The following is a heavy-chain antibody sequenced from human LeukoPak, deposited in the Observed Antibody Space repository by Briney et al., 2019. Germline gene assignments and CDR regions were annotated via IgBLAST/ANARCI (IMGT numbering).Heavy chain of an antibody. CDR3: ARVRQQLVRLLGRDTTYYYYYYMDV. CDR1: GFTFSSYW. Sequence: GGSLRLSCAVSGFTFSSYWMSWVRQAPGKGLEWVANIKQDGSEKYYVDSVKGRFTISRDNAKNSLYLQMNSLRAEDTAVYYCARVRQQLVRLLGRDTTYYYYYYMDVWGKGTTVTVSS. D-gene: IGHD6-13*01. V-gene: IGHV3-7*01. CDR2: IKQDGSEK. J-gene: IGHJ6*03.